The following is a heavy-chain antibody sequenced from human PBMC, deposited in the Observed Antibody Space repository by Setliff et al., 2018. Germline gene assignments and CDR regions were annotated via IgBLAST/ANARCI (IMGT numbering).Heavy chain of an antibody. CDR3: ARDRSTVKGRFTISRDNAKNSLYLQMNSLRAEDTAVYYCVRDDVRGYYMDV. D-gene: IGHD3-10*02. CDR2: IYTSWST. Sequence: PSETLSLTCTVSDDSISSRHYYWSWIRQPAGKGLEWPGQIYTSWSTNYNPSLKGRATLSIDASKRQFSLKLTSVTAADTAVYYCARDRSTVKGRFTISRDNAKNSLYLQMNSLRAEDTAVYYCVRDDVRGYYMDVWGKGTTVTVSS. CDR1: DDSISSRHYY. V-gene: IGHV4-61*09. J-gene: IGHJ6*03.